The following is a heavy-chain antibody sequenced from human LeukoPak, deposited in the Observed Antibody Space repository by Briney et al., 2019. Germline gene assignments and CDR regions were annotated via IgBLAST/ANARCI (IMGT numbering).Heavy chain of an antibody. CDR3: ARHISYGYVHY. J-gene: IGHJ4*02. CDR1: GDSISSSSSY. Sequence: SETLSLTCTVSGDSISSSSSYWGWIRQPPGEGLEWIGSIYYSGSTYYNTSLKSRVTISVDTSKNQFSLKLSSVTAADTAVYYCARHISYGYVHYWGQGTLVTVSS. D-gene: IGHD5-18*01. CDR2: IYYSGST. V-gene: IGHV4-39*01.